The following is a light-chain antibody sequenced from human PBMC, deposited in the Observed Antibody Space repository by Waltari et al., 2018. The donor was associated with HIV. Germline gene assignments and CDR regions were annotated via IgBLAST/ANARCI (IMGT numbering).Light chain of an antibody. V-gene: IGLV2-14*01. CDR1: SSDVGGYNY. Sequence: QSALTQPASVSGSPGQSITISCPGTSSDVGGYNYVSCYQHHPGKVPKLMIYEVSNRPSGVSNRFSGSKSGNTASLTIFGRQAEDEADYYCTAYTPSTAVIFGGGTKLTVL. CDR3: TAYTPSTAVI. CDR2: EVS. J-gene: IGLJ2*01.